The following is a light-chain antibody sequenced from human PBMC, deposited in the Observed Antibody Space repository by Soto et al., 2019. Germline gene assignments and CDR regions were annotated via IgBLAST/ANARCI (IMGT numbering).Light chain of an antibody. Sequence: EIVMTQSPATLSVSPGERATLSCRAGQSVKSNLAWYQQKPGQAPRLLIYGASTRATGIPAKFSGSGSGTEFTLTISSLQSEDFAVYNCQQYNKWPRTFGQGTKVDIK. CDR1: QSVKSN. CDR2: GAS. CDR3: QQYNKWPRT. V-gene: IGKV3-15*01. J-gene: IGKJ1*01.